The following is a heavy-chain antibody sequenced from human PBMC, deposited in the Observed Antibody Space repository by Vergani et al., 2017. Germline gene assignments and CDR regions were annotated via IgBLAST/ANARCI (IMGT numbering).Heavy chain of an antibody. J-gene: IGHJ6*03. D-gene: IGHD1-1*01. CDR1: GFPFSDYG. CDR2: ISYDGNKK. V-gene: IGHV3-30*03. CDR3: ARDFLTRVTTLDYYYMGV. Sequence: QVQLVESGGGEVQPGRSLRLSCSAAGFPFSDYGVHCVRQAPGKGLECVSVISYDGNKKNYADSVKGRFTISRDNSKNTLYLEMNALRAEDTAVYYCARDFLTRVTTLDYYYMGVWGKGTTVTVSS.